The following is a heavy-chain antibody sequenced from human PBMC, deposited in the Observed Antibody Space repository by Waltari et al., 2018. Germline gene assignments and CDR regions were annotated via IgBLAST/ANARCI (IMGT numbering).Heavy chain of an antibody. J-gene: IGHJ3*02. CDR2: SYSVGDT. D-gene: IGHD7-27*01. CDR3: ATWTGGSLGAFDN. Sequence: EVQLVESGGGLIQPGGSLRLSCEVSGFTVSNNYIGWVRQAPGKGREGVSGSYSVGDTYDADAVRGRFTISRDNSKNTLYLQMNSLRVEDTALYYCATWTGGSLGAFDNWGQGTMVTVSS. V-gene: IGHV3-53*01. CDR1: GFTVSNNY.